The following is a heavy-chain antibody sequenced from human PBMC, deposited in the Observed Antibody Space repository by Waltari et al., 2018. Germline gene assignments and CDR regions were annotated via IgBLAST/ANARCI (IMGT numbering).Heavy chain of an antibody. Sequence: QVQLVQSGAEVKKPGSSVKVSCKASGGTFSSYVISWVRQAPGQGLEWMGGIIPILGIANYAQKFQGRVTITADKSTSTTYMELSSLRSEDTAVYYCASSATGTRGFWFDPWGQGTLVTVSS. V-gene: IGHV1-69*10. CDR2: IIPILGIA. CDR3: ASSATGTRGFWFDP. J-gene: IGHJ5*02. CDR1: GGTFSSYV. D-gene: IGHD1-1*01.